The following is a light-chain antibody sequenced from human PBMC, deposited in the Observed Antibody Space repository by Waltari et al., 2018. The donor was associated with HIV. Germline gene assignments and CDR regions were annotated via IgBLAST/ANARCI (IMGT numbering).Light chain of an antibody. CDR3: QQYDISSRT. V-gene: IGKV1-5*03. Sequence: DIQMTQSPSTLSASLGDSVSITCRAGQDIGRWLAWYQQKSGKAPKLIIFRASNLQDGVPSRFSGSGSGTEFTLTISSLEPDDFATYYCQQYDISSRTFGQGTRVEI. J-gene: IGKJ1*01. CDR2: RAS. CDR1: QDIGRW.